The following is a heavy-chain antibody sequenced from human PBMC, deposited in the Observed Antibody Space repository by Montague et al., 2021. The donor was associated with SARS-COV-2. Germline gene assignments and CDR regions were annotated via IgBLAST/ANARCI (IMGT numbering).Heavy chain of an antibody. V-gene: IGHV4-31*03. CDR1: GGSISSGGYY. J-gene: IGHJ4*02. D-gene: IGHD4-23*01. CDR2: IYYSGSA. Sequence: TLSLTCTVSGGSISSGGYYWSWIRQHPGKGLEWIGYIYYSGSAYYNPSLKSRVTLSVDTSKNQFSLKLTSVTAADTAVYYCARAVETTVVTHFDYWGQGTLVTVSS. CDR3: ARAVETTVVTHFDY.